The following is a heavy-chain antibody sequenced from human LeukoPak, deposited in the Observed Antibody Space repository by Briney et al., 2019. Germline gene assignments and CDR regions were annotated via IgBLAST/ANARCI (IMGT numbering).Heavy chain of an antibody. CDR2: IIPIFGTA. Sequence: EASVKVSCKASGYTFTGYYMHWVRQAPGQGLEWMGGIIPIFGTANYAQKFQGRVTITADKSTSTAYMELSSLRSEDTAVYYCARARGYSYGYDYYYYMDVWGKGTTVTVSS. J-gene: IGHJ6*03. CDR3: ARARGYSYGYDYYYYMDV. V-gene: IGHV1-69*06. D-gene: IGHD5-18*01. CDR1: GYTFTGYY.